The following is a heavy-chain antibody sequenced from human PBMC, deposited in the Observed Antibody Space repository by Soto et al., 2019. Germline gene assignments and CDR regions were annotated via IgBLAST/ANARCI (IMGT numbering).Heavy chain of an antibody. CDR2: MSPSSGNT. CDR1: GYNFNTYD. D-gene: IGHD1-20*01. V-gene: IGHV1-8*02. CDR3: ARGITQGYDY. J-gene: IGHJ4*01. Sequence: QVQLVQSGAEVEKPGASVKVSCQASGYNFNTYDINWVRQATGQGLEWMGWMSPSSGNTGYAQKFQGRVTMTRDTSVSTAYMELNSLTSDDTAVYYCARGITQGYDYWGQEPRPPSLQ.